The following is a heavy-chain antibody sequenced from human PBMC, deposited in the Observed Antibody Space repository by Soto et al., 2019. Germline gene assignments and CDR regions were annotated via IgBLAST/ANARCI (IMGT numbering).Heavy chain of an antibody. J-gene: IGHJ4*02. CDR2: IYSGGTT. D-gene: IGHD5-18*01. V-gene: IGHV3-66*01. CDR1: GFTVSSNY. CDR3: VRNTGWDTPMVH. Sequence: EVQLVESGGGLVQPGGSLRVSCAASGFTVSSNYMSWVRQAPGKGLEWVSVIYSGGTTYYADSVKGRFTISRDNSRNTLYLHMNILRAEDTAVYYCVRNTGWDTPMVHWGQGTLVTVSS.